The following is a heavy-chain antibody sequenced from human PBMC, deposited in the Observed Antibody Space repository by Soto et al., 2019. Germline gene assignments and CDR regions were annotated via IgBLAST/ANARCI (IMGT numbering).Heavy chain of an antibody. CDR3: ARVERGTATTVVDAFDI. CDR1: GGFVSSGNYY. Sequence: SETLSLTCAVYGGFVSSGNYYWSWIRQPPGKGLEWIGEMSHSGGTHFNPSLKSRVTISVDTSKNQFSLKMSSVNAADTALYYCARVERGTATTVVDAFDIWGPGTMVTVSS. CDR2: MSHSGGT. V-gene: IGHV4-61*01. J-gene: IGHJ3*02. D-gene: IGHD1-1*01.